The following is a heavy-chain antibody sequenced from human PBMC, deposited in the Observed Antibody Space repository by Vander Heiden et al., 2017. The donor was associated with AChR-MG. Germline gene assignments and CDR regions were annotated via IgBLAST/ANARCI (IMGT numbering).Heavy chain of an antibody. Sequence: EVQLVQSGAEVKKPGESLKISCRGSGYTFANNWIGWVRQMPGKGLEWMGIIYPINSDAKYSPSFEGQVTISADKSISTAYLQWTSLKAPDTAMYFCARHVNSASWKVFDAWGQGTMVTVSS. J-gene: IGHJ3*01. V-gene: IGHV5-51*01. D-gene: IGHD3-10*01. CDR1: GYTFANNW. CDR2: IYPINSDA. CDR3: ARHVNSASWKVFDA.